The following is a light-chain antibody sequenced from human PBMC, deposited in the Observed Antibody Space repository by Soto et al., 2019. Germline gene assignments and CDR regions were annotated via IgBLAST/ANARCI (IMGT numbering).Light chain of an antibody. CDR1: QTINNW. Sequence: DIHVTQSPSTLSASVGDRVTITCRASQTINNWLAWYQQKPGKAPKLLVYKASSLGSGVPSRFSGSGSGTEFTLPISSLQPDDFGTYYCQQYNGFLFTFGPGTKVDIK. CDR2: KAS. CDR3: QQYNGFLFT. V-gene: IGKV1-5*03. J-gene: IGKJ3*01.